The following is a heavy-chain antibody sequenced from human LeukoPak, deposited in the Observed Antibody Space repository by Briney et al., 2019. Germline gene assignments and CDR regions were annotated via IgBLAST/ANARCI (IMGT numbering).Heavy chain of an antibody. Sequence: PGGSLRLSCAASGFTFSSYSMNWVRQAPGKGLEWVSSISSSSSYIYYADSVKGRFTISRDNAKNSLYLQMNSLRAEDTAVYYCARILTAAFWSGYYDIDYWGQGTLVTVSS. V-gene: IGHV3-21*01. CDR2: ISSSSSYI. CDR3: ARILTAAFWSGYYDIDY. D-gene: IGHD3-3*01. CDR1: GFTFSSYS. J-gene: IGHJ4*02.